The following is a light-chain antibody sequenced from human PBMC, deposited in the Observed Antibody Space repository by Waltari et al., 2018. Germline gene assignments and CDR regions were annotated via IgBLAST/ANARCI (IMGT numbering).Light chain of an antibody. J-gene: IGLJ1*01. V-gene: IGLV2-8*01. CDR2: EVN. CDR1: NRYGGWFKF. CDR3: SSYAGSNNLV. Sequence: QSALTQPPPAFGSPGQAVTHPFPWTNRYGGWFKFFPWYQQHPGRAPKLMIYEVNQRPSGVPDRFSGSKSGNTASLTVSGLQAEDEADYYCSSYAGSNNLVFGTGTKVTVL.